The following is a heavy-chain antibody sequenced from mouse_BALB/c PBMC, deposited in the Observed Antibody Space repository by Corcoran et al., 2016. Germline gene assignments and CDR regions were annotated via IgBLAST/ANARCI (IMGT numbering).Heavy chain of an antibody. D-gene: IGHD1-1*01. J-gene: IGHJ4*01. CDR2: ISTYTGEP. CDR1: GYTFTNYG. Sequence: QIQLVQYGPELKKPGETVKISCKASGYTFTNYGMNWVKQAPGKGLKWMGWISTYTGEPTYADDFKGRFAFSLETSASTAYLQINNLKNEDTATYFCAITTEVADYHVMDYWGQGTSVTVSS. V-gene: IGHV9-3-1*01. CDR3: AITTEVADYHVMDY.